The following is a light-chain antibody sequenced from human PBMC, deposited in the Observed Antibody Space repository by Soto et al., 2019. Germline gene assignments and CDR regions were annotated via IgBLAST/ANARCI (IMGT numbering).Light chain of an antibody. V-gene: IGKV3-20*01. Sequence: EIVLTQSPGTLSLSPGERATLSCRASQSVSSSYLAWYQQKPGQAPRLLIYGASSRATGIPDGFSGSGSGTDVTLTISRLEPEDFAVYYCQQYGSSPLLTFGGGTKVEIK. CDR2: GAS. CDR1: QSVSSSY. CDR3: QQYGSSPLLT. J-gene: IGKJ4*01.